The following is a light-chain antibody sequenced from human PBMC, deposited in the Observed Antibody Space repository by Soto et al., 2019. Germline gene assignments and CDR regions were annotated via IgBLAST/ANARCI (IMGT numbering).Light chain of an antibody. CDR3: AAWDDSLGEV. CDR1: SSNIGSNY. V-gene: IGLV1-47*01. CDR2: RNN. Sequence: QSALPQPPSASGTPGQRVTISCSGSSSNIGSNYVYWYHQLPGTAPKLLIYRNNQRPSGVPDRFSGSKSGTSASLAISGLRSEDEADYYCAAWDDSLGEVFGTGTKVTVL. J-gene: IGLJ1*01.